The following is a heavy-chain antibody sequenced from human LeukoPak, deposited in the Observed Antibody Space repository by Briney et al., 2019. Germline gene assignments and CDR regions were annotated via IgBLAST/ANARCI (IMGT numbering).Heavy chain of an antibody. CDR2: IYYSGST. V-gene: IGHV4-39*07. D-gene: IGHD3-22*01. J-gene: IGHJ4*02. CDR3: ARGNTYYYDSSGYYYVDSPVFDY. Sequence: SETLSLTCTVSGGSISSSSYYWGWIRQPPGKGLEWIGSIYYSGSTYYNPSLKSRVTISVDTSKNQFSLKLSSVTAADTAVYYCARGNTYYYDSSGYYYVDSPVFDYWGQGTLVTVSS. CDR1: GGSISSSSYY.